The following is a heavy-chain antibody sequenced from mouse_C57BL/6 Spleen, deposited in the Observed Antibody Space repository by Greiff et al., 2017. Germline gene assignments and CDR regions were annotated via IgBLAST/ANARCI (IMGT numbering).Heavy chain of an antibody. Sequence: VQLKQSGPELVKPGASVKIPCKASGYTFTDYNMDWVKQSHGKSLEWIGDINPNNGGTIYNQKFKGQATLTVDKSSSTAYMELRSLTSEDTAVYYCARSEDYSNGGNYFDYWGQGTTLTVSS. CDR1: GYTFTDYN. J-gene: IGHJ2*01. V-gene: IGHV1-18*01. CDR2: INPNNGGT. CDR3: ARSEDYSNGGNYFDY. D-gene: IGHD2-5*01.